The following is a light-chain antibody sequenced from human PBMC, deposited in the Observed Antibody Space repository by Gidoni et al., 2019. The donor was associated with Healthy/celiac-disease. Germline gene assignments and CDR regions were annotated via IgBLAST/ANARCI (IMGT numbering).Light chain of an antibody. J-gene: IGKJ1*01. V-gene: IGKV1-5*03. CDR2: KSS. CDR1: QSISSW. CDR3: QQYNSYSWT. Sequence: DIKMTPSPSTLSASVGDRVTITCRASQSISSWLAWYQQKPGKAPKLLIYKSSSLESGVPSRFSGSGSGTEFTLTISSLQPDDFATYYCQQYNSYSWTFGQWTKVEIK.